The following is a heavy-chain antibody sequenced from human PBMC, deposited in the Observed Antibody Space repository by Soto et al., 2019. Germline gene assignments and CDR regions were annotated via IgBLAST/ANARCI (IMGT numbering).Heavy chain of an antibody. Sequence: GSLRLSCAASGFTFSSYSMNWVRQAPGKGLEWVSSISSSSSYIYYADSVKGRFTISRDNAKNSLYLQMNSLRAEDTAVYYCARDATTTATVSHAFDIWGQGTMVTVSS. CDR2: ISSSSSYI. CDR1: GFTFSSYS. CDR3: ARDATTTATVSHAFDI. D-gene: IGHD4-17*01. J-gene: IGHJ3*02. V-gene: IGHV3-21*01.